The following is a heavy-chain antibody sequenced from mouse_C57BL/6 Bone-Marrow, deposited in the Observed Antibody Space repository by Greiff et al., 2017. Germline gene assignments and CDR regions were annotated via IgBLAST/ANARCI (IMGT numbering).Heavy chain of an antibody. CDR2: ISLKSDHYAT. CDR3: TVGSKNYFDY. J-gene: IGHJ2*01. D-gene: IGHD1-1*01. Sequence: EVKLVASGGGLVQPGGSMKLSCVASGFTLSNYWMNWVRQSPEKGLEWAAQISLKSDHYATHYAESAKGRITISRDDSKSSVYLQMNNIRAEDTGIYYCTVGSKNYFDYWGQGTTLTVSS. V-gene: IGHV6-3*01. CDR1: GFTLSNYW.